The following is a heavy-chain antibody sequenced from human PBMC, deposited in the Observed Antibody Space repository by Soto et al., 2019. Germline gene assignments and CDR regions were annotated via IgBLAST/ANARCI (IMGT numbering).Heavy chain of an antibody. CDR2: ISYDGGNE. Sequence: QVQLVESGGGVVQPGRSLRLSCEASRFSFSTYAIHWVRQAPGKGLEWVAGISYDGGNEYYADYVKGRFTISRDNSKSTLYMKMNSLGPDDTAVYYCARDRSGSHEIDDSLDIWGRGTMVNVSS. CDR1: RFSFSTYA. V-gene: IGHV3-30-3*01. CDR3: ARDRSGSHEIDDSLDI. J-gene: IGHJ3*02. D-gene: IGHD1-26*01.